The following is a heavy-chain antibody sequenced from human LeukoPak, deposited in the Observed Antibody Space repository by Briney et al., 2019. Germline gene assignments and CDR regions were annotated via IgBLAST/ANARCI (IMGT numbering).Heavy chain of an antibody. D-gene: IGHD3-22*01. Sequence: GGSLRLSCAASGFTFSSYSMNWVRQAPGKGLEWVSSISSSSRSIYYGDSVKGRFTISRDNPKNSLCLQMNSLRAEDTAVYYCARDVHYDSSGYYFRNDAFDIWGQGTMVTVSS. J-gene: IGHJ3*02. V-gene: IGHV3-21*01. CDR2: ISSSSRSI. CDR1: GFTFSSYS. CDR3: ARDVHYDSSGYYFRNDAFDI.